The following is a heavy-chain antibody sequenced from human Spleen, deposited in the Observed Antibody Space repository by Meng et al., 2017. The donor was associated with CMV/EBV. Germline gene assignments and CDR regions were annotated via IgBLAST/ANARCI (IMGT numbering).Heavy chain of an antibody. CDR2: ISTNGKIR. CDR1: GFTVSTNY. D-gene: IGHD2-21*01. CDR3: ANPILSGSMDV. Sequence: GESLKISCAASGFTVSTNYMTWVRQAPGKGLEWVSHISTNGKIRNYADSVKGRFTISRDNAKNSLFLQMNGLRVEDTAVYYCANPILSGSMDVWGQGTTVTVSS. V-gene: IGHV3-11*01. J-gene: IGHJ6*02.